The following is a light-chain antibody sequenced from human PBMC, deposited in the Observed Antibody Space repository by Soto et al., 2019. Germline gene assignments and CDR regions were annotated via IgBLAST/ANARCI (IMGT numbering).Light chain of an antibody. V-gene: IGKV3-11*01. Sequence: PGERATLSCRASQRISSHLAWYQQKPGQPPRLLLYDASQRATGIPARFSGTGSGTDFTLTISSLEPEDFAVYYCQQRSNWPPLTFGGGTKVEI. CDR2: DAS. J-gene: IGKJ4*01. CDR3: QQRSNWPPLT. CDR1: QRISSH.